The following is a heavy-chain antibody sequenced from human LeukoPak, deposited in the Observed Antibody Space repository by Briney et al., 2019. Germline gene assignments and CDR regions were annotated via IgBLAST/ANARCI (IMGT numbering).Heavy chain of an antibody. Sequence: SETLSLTCAVYGGSFSGYYWSWIRQPPGKGLEWVGEINHSGSTNYNPSLKSRVTISVDTSRNQFSLKLSSVTAADTAVYYCARGGPRGIVVVPAAYFVYWGQGTLVTVSS. CDR3: ARGGPRGIVVVPAAYFVY. J-gene: IGHJ4*02. CDR1: GGSFSGYY. CDR2: INHSGST. D-gene: IGHD2-2*01. V-gene: IGHV4-34*01.